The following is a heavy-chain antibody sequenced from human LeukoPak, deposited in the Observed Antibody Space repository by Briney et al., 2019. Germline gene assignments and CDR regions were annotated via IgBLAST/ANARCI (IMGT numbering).Heavy chain of an antibody. CDR2: ISPDGSTT. V-gene: IGHV3-74*03. J-gene: IGHJ5*02. D-gene: IGHD3-9*01. Sequence: GGSLRLSCAASGFTFSRYWMHWVRQAPGKGLMWVSRISPDGSTTLYADSVKGRFTISRDNAWNSLYLQMNSLRAEDTAVYYCARKENILTGYYDHWGQGTLVTVSS. CDR3: ARKENILTGYYDH. CDR1: GFTFSRYW.